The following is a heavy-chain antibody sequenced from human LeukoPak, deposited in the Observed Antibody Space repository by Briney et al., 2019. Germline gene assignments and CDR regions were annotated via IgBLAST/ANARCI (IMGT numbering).Heavy chain of an antibody. CDR2: INPSGGST. Sequence: ASVKVSCKASGYTFTSYGISWVRQAPGQGLEWMGIINPSGGSTSYAQKFQGRVTMTRDMSTSTVYMELSSLRSDDTAVYYCARGASRSFDYWGQGTLVTVSS. CDR1: GYTFTSYG. J-gene: IGHJ4*02. V-gene: IGHV1-46*01. CDR3: ARGASRSFDY.